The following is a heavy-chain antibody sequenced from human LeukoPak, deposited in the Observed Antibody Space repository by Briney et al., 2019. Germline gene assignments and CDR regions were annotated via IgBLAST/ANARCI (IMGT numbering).Heavy chain of an antibody. Sequence: SETLSVTCAVYGGSFHHYYWSWIRQTPGKGVEWIGEGNHSGGTKYNPSLKSRVTISADSSRNQFSLKMTSVTTADTAVYYCAKNGQTGFSFDPWGQGTLVTVSS. J-gene: IGHJ5*02. V-gene: IGHV4-34*01. CDR3: AKNGQTGFSFDP. D-gene: IGHD3-9*01. CDR1: GGSFHHYY. CDR2: GNHSGGT.